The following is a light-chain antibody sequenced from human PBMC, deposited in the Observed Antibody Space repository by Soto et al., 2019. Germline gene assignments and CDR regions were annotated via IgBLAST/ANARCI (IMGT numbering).Light chain of an antibody. J-gene: IGLJ3*02. CDR3: QSYDSSLSGWV. Sequence: QSALTQPASVSGSPGQSITISCTGTSSDVVNDLLVSWYQQQPGKAPKLMIYEGTKRPAGVSDRFSGSKSGNTASLTISGLQAEDEADYYCQSYDSSLSGWVFGGGTKLTVL. CDR1: SSDVVNDLL. V-gene: IGLV2-14*02. CDR2: EGT.